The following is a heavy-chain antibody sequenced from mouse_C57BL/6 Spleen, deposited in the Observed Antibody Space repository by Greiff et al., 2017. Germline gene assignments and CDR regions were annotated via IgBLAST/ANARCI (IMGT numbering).Heavy chain of an antibody. CDR1: GYTFTSYW. CDR2: IHPNSGST. D-gene: IGHD1-1*01. J-gene: IGHJ2*01. V-gene: IGHV1-64*01. Sequence: VQLQQPGAELVKPGASVKLSCKASGYTFTSYWMHWVKQRPGQGLEWIGMIHPNSGSTNYNEKFKGKATLTVDKSSSTAYMQLSSLTSEDSAVYYCARSGYYGSSYAYYFDYWGQGTTLTVSS. CDR3: ARSGYYGSSYAYYFDY.